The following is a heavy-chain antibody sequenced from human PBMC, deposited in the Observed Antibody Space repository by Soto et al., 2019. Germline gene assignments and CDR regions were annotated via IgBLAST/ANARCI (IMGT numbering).Heavy chain of an antibody. D-gene: IGHD6-19*01. Sequence: QVQLVQSGAEVQKPGASVRVSCEASGYTFTSYGISWVRQAPGQGLEWMGWVSVYSGSTNYAQKLQGRVTMTTDRSTRAAYMELRSLRSDDTAVYYCARDSWGLAVPDYHYYAMDVWGQGTTVTVS. V-gene: IGHV1-18*04. J-gene: IGHJ6*02. CDR1: GYTFTSYG. CDR3: ARDSWGLAVPDYHYYAMDV. CDR2: VSVYSGST.